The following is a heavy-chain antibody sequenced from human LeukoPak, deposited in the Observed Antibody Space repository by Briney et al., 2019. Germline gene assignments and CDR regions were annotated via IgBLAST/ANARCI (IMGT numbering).Heavy chain of an antibody. V-gene: IGHV3-30*01. CDR3: TRDAYNFNDFDY. D-gene: IGHD5-24*01. Sequence: GGSLRLSCAVSEFTFSHFAMHWVRQAPGKGLEWVAVVSSHGNDGYYADSVKGRFTISRDNSKNTLYLQIDSLRAEDTAIYYSTRDAYNFNDFDYWGQGTLVTVSS. CDR2: VSSHGNDG. CDR1: EFTFSHFA. J-gene: IGHJ4*02.